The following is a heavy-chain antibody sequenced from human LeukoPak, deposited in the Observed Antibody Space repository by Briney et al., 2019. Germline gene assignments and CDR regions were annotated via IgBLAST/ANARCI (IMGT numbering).Heavy chain of an antibody. Sequence: GGSLRLSCAASGFTFSNYAMHWVRHPPGKGLEWVSLIHWDGGSAYYADSVKGRFSISRDNNKNTLYLQMNTLRAEDTALYYCARDMYGFLDHWGQGTLVTVSS. V-gene: IGHV3-43D*03. J-gene: IGHJ4*02. CDR3: ARDMYGFLDH. D-gene: IGHD2-8*02. CDR1: GFTFSNYA. CDR2: IHWDGGSA.